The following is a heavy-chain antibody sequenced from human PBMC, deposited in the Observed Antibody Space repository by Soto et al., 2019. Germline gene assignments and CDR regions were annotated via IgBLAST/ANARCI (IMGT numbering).Heavy chain of an antibody. J-gene: IGHJ5*02. CDR3: AKGGSAALIAPSGRDNWFDP. D-gene: IGHD6-13*01. V-gene: IGHV3-9*01. CDR2: ITWNGGTI. Sequence: PGGSLRLSCAASGFAFDDYVMHWVRQPPGRGPEWVSGITWNGGTIGYVDSVKGRFTISRDNAENSLYLQMNSLRPEDTAVYYCAKGGSAALIAPSGRDNWFDPWGQGTQVTVSS. CDR1: GFAFDDYV.